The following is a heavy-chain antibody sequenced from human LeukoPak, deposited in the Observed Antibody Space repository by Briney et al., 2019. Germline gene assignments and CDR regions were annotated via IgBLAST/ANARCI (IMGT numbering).Heavy chain of an antibody. Sequence: SETLSLTCTVSGGSISSYYWGWIRQPPGKGLEWIGYIYYSGSTNYNPSLKSRVTISVDTSKNQFSLKLSSVTAADTAVYYCAREKVGPGQEDQAFDIWGQGTMVTVSS. CDR2: IYYSGST. CDR1: GGSISSYY. J-gene: IGHJ3*02. D-gene: IGHD1-26*01. V-gene: IGHV4-59*01. CDR3: AREKVGPGQEDQAFDI.